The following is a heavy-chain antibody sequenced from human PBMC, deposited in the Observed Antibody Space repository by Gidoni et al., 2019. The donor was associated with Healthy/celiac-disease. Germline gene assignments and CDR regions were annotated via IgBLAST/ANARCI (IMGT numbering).Heavy chain of an antibody. CDR3: ARDRGSSGWYLAIDY. CDR2: IYTSGST. D-gene: IGHD6-19*01. V-gene: IGHV4-61*02. CDR1: GGSISSGSYY. Sequence: QVQLQESGPGLVKPSQTLSLTCTVSGGSISSGSYYWSCIRQPAGKVLEWIGRIYTSGSTNYNPSLKSRVTISVDTSKNQFSLKLSSVTAADTAVYYCARDRGSSGWYLAIDYWGQGTLVTVSS. J-gene: IGHJ4*02.